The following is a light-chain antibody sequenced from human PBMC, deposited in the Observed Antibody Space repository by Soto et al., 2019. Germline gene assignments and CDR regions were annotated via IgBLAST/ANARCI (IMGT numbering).Light chain of an antibody. CDR1: EGVRNM. V-gene: IGKV3-15*01. CDR2: YAS. CDR3: QQFYTSPVT. Sequence: EIVMTQSPATLSVSPGEGVTFSCRASEGVRNMLAWYQHKPGQPPRLLVSYASAGATGVPARFSGSGSGAVFTLTINRLHSEDVALYYCQQFYTSPVTFGGGTKVVIK. J-gene: IGKJ4*01.